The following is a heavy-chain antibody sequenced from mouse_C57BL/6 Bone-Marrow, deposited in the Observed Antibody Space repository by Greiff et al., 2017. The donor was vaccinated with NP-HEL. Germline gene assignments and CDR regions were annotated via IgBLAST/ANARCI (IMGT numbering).Heavy chain of an antibody. V-gene: IGHV1-7*01. CDR2: INPSSGYT. Sequence: QVQLKESGAELAKPGASVKLSCKASGYTFTSYWMHWVKQRPGQGLEWIGYINPSSGYTKYNQKFKDKATLTADISSSTAYMQLSSLTYEDSAVYYCARGGSTQFAYWGQGTLVTVSA. CDR1: GYTFTSYW. CDR3: ARGGSTQFAY. D-gene: IGHD1-1*01. J-gene: IGHJ3*01.